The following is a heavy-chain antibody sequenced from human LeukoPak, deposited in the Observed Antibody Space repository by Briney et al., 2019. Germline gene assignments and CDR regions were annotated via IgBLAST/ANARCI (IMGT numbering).Heavy chain of an antibody. CDR1: GGSISSYY. Sequence: PSETLSLTCTVSGGSISSYYWSWIRQPAGKGLEWIGRIYTSGSTNYSPSLKSRVTMSVDTSKNQFSLKLSSVTAADTAVYYCARDQRQQLVLDAFDIWGQGTMVTVSS. V-gene: IGHV4-4*07. CDR2: IYTSGST. J-gene: IGHJ3*02. CDR3: ARDQRQQLVLDAFDI. D-gene: IGHD6-13*01.